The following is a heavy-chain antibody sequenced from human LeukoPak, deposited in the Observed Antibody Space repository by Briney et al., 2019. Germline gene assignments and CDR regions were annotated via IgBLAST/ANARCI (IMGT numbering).Heavy chain of an antibody. CDR2: ITDSGGST. CDR1: GFTFSSYA. J-gene: IGHJ4*02. V-gene: IGHV3-23*01. Sequence: GGSLRLSCAASGFTFSSYAMSWVRQAPGKGLEWVSAITDSGGSTYYADSVKGRFTISRDNSKNTLFLQMNSLRAEDTAVYYCAKDGNRAFDYWGQGTLSPSPQ. CDR3: AKDGNRAFDY. D-gene: IGHD1-14*01.